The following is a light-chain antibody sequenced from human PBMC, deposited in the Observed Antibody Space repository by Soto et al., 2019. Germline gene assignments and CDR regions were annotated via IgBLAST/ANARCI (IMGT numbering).Light chain of an antibody. CDR3: SSYTTKNSMV. CDR1: SSDIGGFNY. V-gene: IGLV2-14*01. Sequence: QSALTQPASVSGSPGQSITISCTGTSSDIGGFNYVSWYQQRPGQAPKLMIYAVNYRPSGVSNRFSGSKSANTASLTISGLRTEDEADYYCSSYTTKNSMVFGGGTQLTVL. CDR2: AVN. J-gene: IGLJ2*01.